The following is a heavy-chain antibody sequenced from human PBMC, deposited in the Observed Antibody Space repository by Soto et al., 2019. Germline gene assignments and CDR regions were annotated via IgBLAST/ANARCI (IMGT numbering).Heavy chain of an antibody. Sequence: SETLSLTCAVSGGSISSRNGWSWVRQPPGKGLEWIGEIYHSESTNYNPSLKSRVTISVDKSNNQFSLKLSSVTAADTAVYYCARGRYSSGWYGEWFDPWGQGTLVTVSS. CDR3: ARGRYSSGWYGEWFDP. V-gene: IGHV4-4*02. J-gene: IGHJ5*02. CDR2: IYHSEST. CDR1: GGSISSRNG. D-gene: IGHD6-19*01.